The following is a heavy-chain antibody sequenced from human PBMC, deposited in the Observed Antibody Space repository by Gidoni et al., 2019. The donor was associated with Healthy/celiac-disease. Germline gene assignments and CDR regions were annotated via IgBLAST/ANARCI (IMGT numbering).Heavy chain of an antibody. Sequence: EVQLVESGGGLVQPGGSLRLSCAASGFTFSSYEMNWVRQAPGKGLEWVSYISSSGSTIYYADSVKGRFTISRDNAKNSLYLQMNSLRAEDTAVYYCARVLGLTSCSSTSCYTSWFDPWGQGTLVTVSS. V-gene: IGHV3-48*03. CDR3: ARVLGLTSCSSTSCYTSWFDP. J-gene: IGHJ5*02. D-gene: IGHD2-2*02. CDR2: ISSSGSTI. CDR1: GFTFSSYE.